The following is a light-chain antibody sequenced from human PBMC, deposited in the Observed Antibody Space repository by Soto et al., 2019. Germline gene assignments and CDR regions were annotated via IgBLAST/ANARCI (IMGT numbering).Light chain of an antibody. J-gene: IGLJ1*01. V-gene: IGLV2-14*01. CDR1: TSDIGTYNY. Sequence: QSALTQPASVSRSPGQSITVSCTGTTSDIGTYNYVSWYQQHPGKAPKLIIYEVNNRPSGVSNRFSGSKSANTASLTISGLQAEDEADYYCASFTTSSTRVFGTGTKLTVL. CDR2: EVN. CDR3: ASFTTSSTRV.